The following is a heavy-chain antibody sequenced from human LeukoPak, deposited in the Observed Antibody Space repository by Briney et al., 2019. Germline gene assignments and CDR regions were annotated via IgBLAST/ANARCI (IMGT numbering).Heavy chain of an antibody. CDR2: SNPNSGGT. V-gene: IGHV1-2*02. CDR1: GYAFTCYY. D-gene: IGHD3-9*01. CDR3: ARGNYDILTGPGSNWFDP. Sequence: ASVKVSCKASGYAFTCYYIHWVRQAPGRGLEWMGWSNPNSGGTNYAQKFQGRDTMTRDTSISTAYMELSRLRSDDMAVYYCARGNYDILTGPGSNWFDPWGQGTLVTVSS. J-gene: IGHJ5*02.